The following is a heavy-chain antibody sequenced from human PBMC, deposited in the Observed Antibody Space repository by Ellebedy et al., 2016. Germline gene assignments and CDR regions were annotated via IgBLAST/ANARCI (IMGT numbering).Heavy chain of an antibody. CDR1: GGSISSSSYY. CDR3: ARPRGSGSPVYFDY. Sequence: SETLSLTCTVSGGSISSSSYYWGWIRQPPGKGLEWIGSIYYSGSTYYNPSLKSRVTISVDTSKNQFSLKLSSVTAADTAVYYCARPRGSGSPVYFDYWGQGTLVTVSS. J-gene: IGHJ4*02. V-gene: IGHV4-39*01. CDR2: IYYSGST. D-gene: IGHD3-10*01.